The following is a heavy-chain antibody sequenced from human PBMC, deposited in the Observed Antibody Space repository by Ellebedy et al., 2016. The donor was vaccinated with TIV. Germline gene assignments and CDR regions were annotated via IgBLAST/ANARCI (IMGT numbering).Heavy chain of an antibody. CDR1: GYTFPSYG. D-gene: IGHD3-22*01. CDR2: ISAYNGNT. CDR3: ARDARRITMIVVVTDDAFDI. J-gene: IGHJ3*02. V-gene: IGHV1-18*01. Sequence: ASVKVSCXASGYTFPSYGISWVRQAPGHGLEWMGWISAYNGNTNYAQKLQGRVTMTTDTSTSTAYMELRSLRSDDTAVYYCARDARRITMIVVVTDDAFDIWGQGTMVTVSS.